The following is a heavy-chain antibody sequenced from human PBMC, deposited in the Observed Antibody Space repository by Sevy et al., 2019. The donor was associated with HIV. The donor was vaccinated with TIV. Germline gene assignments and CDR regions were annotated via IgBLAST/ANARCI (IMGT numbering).Heavy chain of an antibody. CDR2: IIPIFGTA. J-gene: IGHJ6*03. CDR1: GGTFSSYA. CDR3: ARDKVKGVRGYYYMDV. Sequence: ASVKVSCKAYGGTFSSYAISWVRQAPGQGLEWMGGIIPIFGTANYAQKFQGRVTITADESTSTAYMELSSLRSEDTAVYYCARDKVKGVRGYYYMDVWGKGTTVTVSS. D-gene: IGHD3-10*01. V-gene: IGHV1-69*13.